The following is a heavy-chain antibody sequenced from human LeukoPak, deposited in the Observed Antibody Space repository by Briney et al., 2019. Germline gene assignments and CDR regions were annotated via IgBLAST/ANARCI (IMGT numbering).Heavy chain of an antibody. CDR3: ARGDVYFDY. D-gene: IGHD5-24*01. CDR1: GYTFTSYD. Sequence: ASVKVSCKASGYTFTSYDINWVRQATGQGLEWMGWMNPNSGNTGYAQKFQGRVTMTTDTSTSTAYMELRRLTSDDTAVYHCARGDVYFDYWGQGTLVTVSS. J-gene: IGHJ4*02. V-gene: IGHV1-8*01. CDR2: MNPNSGNT.